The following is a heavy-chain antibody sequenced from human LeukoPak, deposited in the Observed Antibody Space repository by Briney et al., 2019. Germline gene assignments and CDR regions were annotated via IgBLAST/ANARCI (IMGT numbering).Heavy chain of an antibody. Sequence: SGTLSLTCAVYGGSFSGYYWSWIRQPPGKGLEWIGEINHSGGTRYNPSLKSRITISVDTSQNHFSLRLTSVTAADTALYYCASSTKGYIYGSYYFDYWGQGTLVTVSS. D-gene: IGHD5-18*01. V-gene: IGHV4-34*01. J-gene: IGHJ4*02. CDR3: ASSTKGYIYGSYYFDY. CDR1: GGSFSGYY. CDR2: INHSGGT.